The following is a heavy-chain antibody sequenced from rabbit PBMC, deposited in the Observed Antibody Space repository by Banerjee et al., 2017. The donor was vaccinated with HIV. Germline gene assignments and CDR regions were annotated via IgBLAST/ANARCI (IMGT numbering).Heavy chain of an antibody. CDR3: ARGSGWGATRLDL. CDR2: INTSSGNT. J-gene: IGHJ3*01. V-gene: IGHV1S40*01. CDR1: GADFSSGYW. Sequence: QSLEESVGDLVKPGASLTLTCTASGADFSSGYWICWVRQAPRKGLEWIACINTSSGNTVYASWAKGRFTISRTSSTTVTLQMTSLTAADTATYFCARGSGWGATRLDLWGQGTLVTVS. D-gene: IGHD4-1*01.